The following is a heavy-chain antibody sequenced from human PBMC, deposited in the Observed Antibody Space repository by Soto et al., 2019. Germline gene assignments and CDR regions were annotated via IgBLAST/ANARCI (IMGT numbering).Heavy chain of an antibody. D-gene: IGHD1-26*01. CDR2: ISYDGSNK. CDR3: AKYGSYYY. Sequence: GGSLILSCAASGFTFSSYGMHWVRQAPGKGLEWVAVISYDGSNKYYADSVKGRFTISRDNSKNTLYLQMNSLRAEDTAVYYCAKYGSYYYWGQGTLVTVSS. CDR1: GFTFSSYG. J-gene: IGHJ4*02. V-gene: IGHV3-30*18.